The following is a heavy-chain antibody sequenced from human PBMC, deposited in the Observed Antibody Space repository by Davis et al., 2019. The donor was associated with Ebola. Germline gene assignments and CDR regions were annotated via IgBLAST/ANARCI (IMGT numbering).Heavy chain of an antibody. V-gene: IGHV3-53*01. D-gene: IGHD2/OR15-2a*01. CDR3: VKDTSNIWFDV. Sequence: PGGSLRLSCAASGFSLSRNYMSWVRQAPGKGLEWVSIVYSGGRTDYADSVKGRFTISRDNFKNMFYLQMNSLRVEDTAMYYCVKDTSNIWFDVWGQGTLVTVSA. CDR1: GFSLSRNY. CDR2: VYSGGRT. J-gene: IGHJ3*01.